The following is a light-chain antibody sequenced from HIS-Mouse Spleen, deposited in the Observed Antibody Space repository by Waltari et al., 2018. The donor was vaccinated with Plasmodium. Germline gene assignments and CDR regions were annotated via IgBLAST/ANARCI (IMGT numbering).Light chain of an antibody. CDR2: GAS. CDR1: QSDSSSY. CDR3: QQYGSSPYT. J-gene: IGKJ2*01. Sequence: EIVLTQSPGPLSLSRGDRDTLSCRASQSDSSSYLAWYQQKPGQAPRLLIYGASSRATGIPDRFSGSGSGTDFTLTISRLEPEDFAVYYCQQYGSSPYTFGQGTKLEIK. V-gene: IGKV3-20*01.